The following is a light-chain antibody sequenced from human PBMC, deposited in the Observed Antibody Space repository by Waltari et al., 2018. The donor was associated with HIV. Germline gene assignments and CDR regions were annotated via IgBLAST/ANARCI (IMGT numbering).Light chain of an antibody. J-gene: IGKJ1*01. Sequence: EIVMTQSPATLSVSPGERATLSCRASQSVSSNLAWYQQKPGQAPRLLIYGASTRATGIPASFSGSGSGPEFTLTISSLQSEDFAVYYCQQYNNWPPWTFGQGTKLEIK. CDR2: GAS. CDR3: QQYNNWPPWT. V-gene: IGKV3-15*01. CDR1: QSVSSN.